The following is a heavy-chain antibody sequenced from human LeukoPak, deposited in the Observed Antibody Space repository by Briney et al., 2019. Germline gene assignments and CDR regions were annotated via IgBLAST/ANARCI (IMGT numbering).Heavy chain of an antibody. V-gene: IGHV3-74*01. CDR1: GFTFSSYW. D-gene: IGHD1-26*01. CDR2: INSDGSTT. Sequence: PGGSLRLSCAASGFTFSSYWMHWVRQAPGKGLVCVSRINSDGSTTSYADSVKGRFTISRDNSKNTLSLQMDSLRAEDTAVYYCVKLRGIYLDFDSWGQGTLVTVSS. CDR3: VKLRGIYLDFDS. J-gene: IGHJ4*02.